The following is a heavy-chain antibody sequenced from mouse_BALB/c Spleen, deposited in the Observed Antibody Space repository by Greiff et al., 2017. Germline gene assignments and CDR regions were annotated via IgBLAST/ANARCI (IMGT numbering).Heavy chain of an antibody. Sequence: EVKLVESGGGLVQPGGSRKLSCAASGFTFSSFGMHWVRQAPEKGLEWVAYISSGSSTIYYADTVKGRFTISRDNPKNTLFLQMTSLRSEDTAMYYCGSEYAMDYWGQGTSVTVSS. CDR2: ISSGSSTI. CDR1: GFTFSSFG. V-gene: IGHV5-17*02. J-gene: IGHJ4*01. CDR3: GSEYAMDY.